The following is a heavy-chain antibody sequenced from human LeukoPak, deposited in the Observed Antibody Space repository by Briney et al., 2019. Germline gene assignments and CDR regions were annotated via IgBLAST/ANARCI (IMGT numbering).Heavy chain of an antibody. J-gene: IGHJ4*02. D-gene: IGHD3-22*01. Sequence: PSETLSLTCTVSGGSISSDGYYWSWIRQHPGKGLEWIGYIYYSGSTYYNPSLKSRVTISVDTSKNQFSLKLSSVTAADTAVYYCARGLGSSGYYSPIDYWGQGTLVTVSS. CDR3: ARGLGSSGYYSPIDY. V-gene: IGHV4-31*03. CDR2: IYYSGST. CDR1: GGSISSDGYY.